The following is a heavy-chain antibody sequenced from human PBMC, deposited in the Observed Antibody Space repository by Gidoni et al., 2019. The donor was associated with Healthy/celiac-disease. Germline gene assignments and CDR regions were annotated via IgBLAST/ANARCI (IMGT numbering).Heavy chain of an antibody. Sequence: QVQLVESGGGLVKPGGSLRLSCAASGFTFSDYYMSWLRQAPGKGLEWVSYISSSGSTIYYADSVKGRFTIARDNAKNSLYLQMNSLRAEDTAVYYCSKMEARITMVRGVIKGYYYYYGMDVWGQGTTVTVSS. V-gene: IGHV3-11*01. J-gene: IGHJ6*02. CDR1: GFTFSDYY. D-gene: IGHD3-10*01. CDR3: SKMEARITMVRGVIKGYYYYYGMDV. CDR2: ISSSGSTI.